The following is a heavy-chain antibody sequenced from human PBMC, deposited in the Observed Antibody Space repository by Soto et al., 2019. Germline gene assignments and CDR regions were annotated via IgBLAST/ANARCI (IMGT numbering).Heavy chain of an antibody. CDR2: IYPGDSDT. V-gene: IGHV5-51*01. CDR1: GYSVTSYC. D-gene: IGHD3-9*01. J-gene: IGHJ4*02. CDR3: ARPYHYGIWSGENENDY. Sequence: LTVYCRGSGYSVTSYCISWWRQLPEKRLEWMGVIYPGDSDTRYSPSFQGQVTISADKSISTAYLQWSSLKASDTAMYSCARPYHYGIWSGENENDYWGQRTLVIVSS.